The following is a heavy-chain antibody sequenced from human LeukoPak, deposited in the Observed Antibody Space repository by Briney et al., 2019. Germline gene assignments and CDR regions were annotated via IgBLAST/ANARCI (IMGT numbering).Heavy chain of an antibody. V-gene: IGHV1-18*01. CDR1: GYSFASYG. D-gene: IGHD5-12*01. J-gene: IGHJ4*02. CDR2: ISGYNGNT. Sequence: ASVKVSCKASGYSFASYGISWVRQAPGQGLEWMGWISGYNGNTDYAQKFQGRVTMTRDTSTSTVYMELSSLRSEDTAVYYCARDEISWTGLLFNWGQGTLVTVSS. CDR3: ARDEISWTGLLFN.